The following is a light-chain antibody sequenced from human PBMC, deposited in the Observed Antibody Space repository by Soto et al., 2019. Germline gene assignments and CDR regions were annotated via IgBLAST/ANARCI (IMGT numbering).Light chain of an antibody. Sequence: QSALTQPPSASGSPGQSVTISCTGTSSDVGAYNYVSWYQQYAGKAPKLIIYEVSQRPSGVPDRFSGSKSGNTASLTVSGLQAEDEADDYCHSYAGSRNVVFGGGTELTVL. CDR2: EVS. CDR3: HSYAGSRNVV. J-gene: IGLJ2*01. CDR1: SSDVGAYNY. V-gene: IGLV2-8*01.